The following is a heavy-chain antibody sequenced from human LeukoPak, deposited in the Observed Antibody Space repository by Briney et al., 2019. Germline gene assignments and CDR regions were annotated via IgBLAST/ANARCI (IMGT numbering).Heavy chain of an antibody. CDR2: ISYDGSNK. V-gene: IGHV3-30-3*01. CDR1: GFTFSSYA. J-gene: IGHJ4*02. CDR3: ASGPRRVVDTTTTY. Sequence: GGSLTLSCTASGFTFSSYAMHWVRQAPGKGLEWVAVISYDGSNKYHADTVKCRFTISRENSNNTLYLQMNSLRAEDTAVYYGASGPRRVVDTTTTYWGQGTLVTVSS. D-gene: IGHD3-22*01.